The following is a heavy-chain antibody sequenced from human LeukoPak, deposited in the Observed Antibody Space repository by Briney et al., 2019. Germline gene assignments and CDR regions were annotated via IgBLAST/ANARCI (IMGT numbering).Heavy chain of an antibody. Sequence: GASVKVSCKASGGTFSSYAISWVRQAPGQGLEWMGGIIPIFGTANYAQKFQGRVTITTDESTSTAYMELSSLRSEDTAVYYCARVLVVVPAAPHAFDIWGQGTMVTVSS. CDR1: GGTFSSYA. V-gene: IGHV1-69*05. CDR2: IIPIFGTA. CDR3: ARVLVVVPAAPHAFDI. D-gene: IGHD2-2*01. J-gene: IGHJ3*02.